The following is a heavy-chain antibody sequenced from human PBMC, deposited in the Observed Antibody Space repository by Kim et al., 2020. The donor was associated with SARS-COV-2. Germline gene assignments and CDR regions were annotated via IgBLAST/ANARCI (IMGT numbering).Heavy chain of an antibody. V-gene: IGHV4-30-2*05. D-gene: IGHD3-10*01. CDR3: ARATMVRGVLIDY. J-gene: IGHJ4*02. Sequence: NPAPKSRIPISVDTSKNQFSRKLSSVTAADTAVYYCARATMVRGVLIDYWGQGTLVTVSS.